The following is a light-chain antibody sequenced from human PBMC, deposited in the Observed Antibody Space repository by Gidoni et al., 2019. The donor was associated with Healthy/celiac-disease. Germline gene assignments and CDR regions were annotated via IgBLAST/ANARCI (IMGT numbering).Light chain of an antibody. CDR3: CSYAGSYTRWV. Sequence: QSALTQPRSVSGSPGQSVTISCTGTSSDVGGYNYVSWYQQHPGKAPNLMIYDVSKRPSGVPDRFSGSKSGNTASLTISGLQAEDEADYYCCSYAGSYTRWVFGGGTKLTVL. J-gene: IGLJ3*02. V-gene: IGLV2-11*01. CDR1: SSDVGGYNY. CDR2: DVS.